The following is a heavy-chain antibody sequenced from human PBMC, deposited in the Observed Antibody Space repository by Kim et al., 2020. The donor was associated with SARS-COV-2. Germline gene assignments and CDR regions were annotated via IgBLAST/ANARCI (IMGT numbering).Heavy chain of an antibody. J-gene: IGHJ4*02. CDR3: TTDEVGATRFDY. Sequence: GGSLRLSCAASGFTFSNAWMSWVRQAPGKGLEWVGRIKSKTDGGTTDYAAPVKGRFTISRDDSKNTLYLQMNSLKTEDTAVYYCTTDEVGATRFDYWGQGTLVTVSS. CDR2: IKSKTDGGTT. D-gene: IGHD1-26*01. CDR1: GFTFSNAW. V-gene: IGHV3-15*01.